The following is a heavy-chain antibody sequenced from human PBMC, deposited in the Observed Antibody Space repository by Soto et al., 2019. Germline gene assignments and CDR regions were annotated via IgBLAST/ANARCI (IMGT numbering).Heavy chain of an antibody. D-gene: IGHD3-22*01. J-gene: IGHJ4*02. CDR3: ARTPRDYYDSSGYYPFDY. V-gene: IGHV1-2*04. CDR2: INPNNGGT. Sequence: ASVKVSCKASGYTFTGYYMHWVRQAPGQGLEWMGWINPNNGGTNYAQKFQGWVTMTRDTSISTAYMELSRLRSDDTAVYYCARTPRDYYDSSGYYPFDYWGQGTLVTVSS. CDR1: GYTFTGYY.